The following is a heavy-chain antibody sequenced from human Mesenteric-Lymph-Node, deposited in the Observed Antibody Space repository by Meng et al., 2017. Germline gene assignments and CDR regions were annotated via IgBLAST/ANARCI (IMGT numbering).Heavy chain of an antibody. CDR3: ARGLWEQSRYYFDS. Sequence: QVQLWQAGAEVKKPGASVKVSCKASGYTFTNYAIQWVRQAPGQRLEWMGWINSGNGKTNYSEKFQGRVTITRDTSATTAYMELSSLRSEDMAVYYCARGLWEQSRYYFDSWGQGTLVTVSS. CDR1: GYTFTNYA. J-gene: IGHJ4*02. CDR2: INSGNGKT. D-gene: IGHD1-26*01. V-gene: IGHV1-3*01.